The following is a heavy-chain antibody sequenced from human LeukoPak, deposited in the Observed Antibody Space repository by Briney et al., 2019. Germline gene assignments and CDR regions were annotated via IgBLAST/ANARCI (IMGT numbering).Heavy chain of an antibody. CDR1: GGSFSGYY. D-gene: IGHD1-26*01. Sequence: SETLSLTCAVYGGSFSGYYWSWIRQPPGKGLEWIGEINHSGSTNYNPSLKSRVTISVDTSKNQFSLKLSSVTAADTAVYYCARGEYSGSYSNFRTTAQIDYWGQGTLVTVSS. J-gene: IGHJ4*02. CDR2: INHSGST. CDR3: ARGEYSGSYSNFRTTAQIDY. V-gene: IGHV4-34*01.